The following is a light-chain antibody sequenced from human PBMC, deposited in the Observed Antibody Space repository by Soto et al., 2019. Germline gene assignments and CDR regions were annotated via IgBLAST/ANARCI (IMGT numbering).Light chain of an antibody. V-gene: IGLV1-40*01. CDR1: SSNIGAGHV. CDR3: QSYDNTLSASV. Sequence: QPVLTQTPSVSGAPGQRVTISCTGSSSNIGAGHVVHWYQQFPGRAPNLLIYGSSNRPSGVPDRFSGSKSGTSASLAITGLQAEDEADYYCQSYDNTLSASVFGGGTKLTVL. CDR2: GSS. J-gene: IGLJ2*01.